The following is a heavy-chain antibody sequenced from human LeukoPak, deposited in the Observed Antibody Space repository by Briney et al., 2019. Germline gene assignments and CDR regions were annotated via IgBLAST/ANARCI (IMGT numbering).Heavy chain of an antibody. D-gene: IGHD3-3*01. CDR1: GGSISSGGYS. J-gene: IGHJ4*02. CDR3: ARARNYDFWSGYLDY. Sequence: SETLSLTCAVSGGSISSGGYSWSWIRQPPGKGLEWVGYIYHSGSSYYNPSLKSRVTISVDRSKNQFSPKLSSVTAADTAVYYCARARNYDFWSGYLDYWGQGTLVTVSS. V-gene: IGHV4-30-2*01. CDR2: IYHSGSS.